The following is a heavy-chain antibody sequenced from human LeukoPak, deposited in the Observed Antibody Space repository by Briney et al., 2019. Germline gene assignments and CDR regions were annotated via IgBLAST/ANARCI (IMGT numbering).Heavy chain of an antibody. Sequence: PGGSLRLSCAASGFTFSSYGMNWVRQAPGKGLEWVSYISSSSSTTYYADSVKGRFTISRDNAKNSLYLQMNSRRAEDTAVYYCAGDLHSYGYWGRGTLVTVSS. J-gene: IGHJ4*02. CDR2: ISSSSSTT. CDR3: AGDLHSYGY. V-gene: IGHV3-48*01. D-gene: IGHD5-18*01. CDR1: GFTFSSYG.